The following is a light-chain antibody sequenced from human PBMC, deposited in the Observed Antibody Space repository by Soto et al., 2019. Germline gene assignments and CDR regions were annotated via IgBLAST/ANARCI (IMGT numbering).Light chain of an antibody. J-gene: IGLJ2*01. CDR1: SSDVGSYNL. V-gene: IGLV2-23*02. Sequence: QSALTQPASVSGSPGQSITISCTGTSSDVGSYNLVSWYQQHPGKAPKLMIYEVSKRPSGVSNRFSGSKSGNTASLTISGLQAEDEADYYCCSYAGSSSSRVFGGGTKLPVL. CDR3: CSYAGSSSSRV. CDR2: EVS.